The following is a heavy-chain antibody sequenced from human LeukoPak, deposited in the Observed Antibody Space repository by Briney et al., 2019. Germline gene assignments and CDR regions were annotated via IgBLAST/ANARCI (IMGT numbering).Heavy chain of an antibody. CDR3: ARDSMITFGLDAFDI. J-gene: IGHJ3*02. Sequence: SETLSLTCTVSGGSISGYYWSWIRQPAGKGLEWIGRIYTSGSTNYNPSLKSRVTMSVDTSKNRFSLKLTSVTAADTAVYYCARDSMITFGLDAFDIWGQGTMVSVSS. CDR2: IYTSGST. CDR1: GGSISGYY. D-gene: IGHD3-16*01. V-gene: IGHV4-4*07.